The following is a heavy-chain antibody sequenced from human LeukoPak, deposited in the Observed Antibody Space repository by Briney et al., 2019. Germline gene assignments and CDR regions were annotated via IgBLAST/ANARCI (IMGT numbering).Heavy chain of an antibody. CDR1: GFIFNNYA. CDR2: ISWNSGSI. J-gene: IGHJ4*02. CDR3: ARGDGYTLLDY. D-gene: IGHD5-24*01. Sequence: GGSLRLSCAGPGFIFNNYAMHWVRQPPGKGLEWVSGISWNSGSIDYADSVKGRFTIPRDNAKNSLYLQMNSLRVEDTAFYYCARGDGYTLLDYWGQGTLVTVSS. V-gene: IGHV3-9*01.